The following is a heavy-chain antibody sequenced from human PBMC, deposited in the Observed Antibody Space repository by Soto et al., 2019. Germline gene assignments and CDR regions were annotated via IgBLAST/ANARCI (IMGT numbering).Heavy chain of an antibody. V-gene: IGHV1-69*06. Sequence: WASVKVSCKASGGTFSSYAISWVRQAPGQGLEWMGGIIPIFGTANYAQKFQGRVTITADKSTSTAYMELSSLRSEDTAVYYCASNTYYYDSSGYYGDYWGQGTLVTVSS. CDR1: GGTFSSYA. CDR3: ASNTYYYDSSGYYGDY. J-gene: IGHJ4*02. D-gene: IGHD3-22*01. CDR2: IIPIFGTA.